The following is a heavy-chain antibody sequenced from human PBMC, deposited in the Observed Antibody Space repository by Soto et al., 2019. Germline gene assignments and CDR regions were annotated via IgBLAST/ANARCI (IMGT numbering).Heavy chain of an antibody. Sequence: QVQLVQSGAEVKEPGASVRVSCKASGYTFINFDISWVRQAAGQGLEWLGWMNTGSGKTGYASKFQGRDAMTSAASTGTIHLELSRLAAEATDVYSCAPMGSTGTLNRFDAWGRGTLCSLSS. CDR2: MNTGSGKT. J-gene: IGHJ5*02. D-gene: IGHD1-1*01. CDR3: APMGSTGTLNRFDA. V-gene: IGHV1-8*02. CDR1: GYTFINFD.